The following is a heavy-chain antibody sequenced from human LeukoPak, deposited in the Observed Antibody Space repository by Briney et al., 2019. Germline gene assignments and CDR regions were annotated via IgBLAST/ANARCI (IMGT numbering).Heavy chain of an antibody. CDR1: GVSVGSAGYY. CDR3: ARSQSQSGSYRYYFHY. V-gene: IGHV4-61*08. J-gene: IGHJ4*02. CDR2: IYYSGNT. D-gene: IGHD1-26*01. Sequence: SETLSLTCSVSGVSVGSAGYYWTWIRQPPGEGLEWIGYIYYSGNTSYNPVLKSRFTMSLDTSKNRFSLKLSSVTAADTAVYYCARSQSQSGSYRYYFHYWGQGTLVTVSS.